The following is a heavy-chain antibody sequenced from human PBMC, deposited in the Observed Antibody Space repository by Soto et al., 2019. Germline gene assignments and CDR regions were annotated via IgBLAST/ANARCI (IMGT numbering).Heavy chain of an antibody. D-gene: IGHD5-12*01. Sequence: PSQTLSLTCAISGDRVSSNTVAWNWIRQCPSRGLEWLGRTYYRSKWYNDYAVSLKGRITINPDISKNQFSLQLNSVTPEDTAVNYCARESGYDALGSLDYWGQGTLVTVSS. CDR1: GDRVSSNTVA. V-gene: IGHV6-1*01. J-gene: IGHJ4*02. CDR3: ARESGYDALGSLDY. CDR2: TYYRSKWYN.